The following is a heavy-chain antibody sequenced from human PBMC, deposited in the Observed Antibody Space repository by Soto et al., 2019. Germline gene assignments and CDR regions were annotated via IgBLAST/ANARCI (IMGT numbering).Heavy chain of an antibody. J-gene: IGHJ5*02. CDR2: IYYSGIT. CDR3: ARGIYSKVGATIWFDP. V-gene: IGHV4-59*12. Sequence: SETLSLTCTVSGGSISSYYLSWIRQPPGKGLEWIVYIYYSGITNYNPSLKSRVTISVDASKNRFSLKLSSVTAADTAVYYCARGIYSKVGATIWFDPWGLGTLVTVSS. D-gene: IGHD1-26*01. CDR1: GGSISSYY.